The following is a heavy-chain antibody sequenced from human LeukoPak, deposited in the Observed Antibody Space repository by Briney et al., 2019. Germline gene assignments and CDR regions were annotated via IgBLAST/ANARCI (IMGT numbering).Heavy chain of an antibody. Sequence: GGSLRLSCVASGLTFSGHAMSWVRQDRGKWLEWLTTISGGGGSTYYARSVTGRFAISRYTSKKAVYLQMNSLRAWDTAVYYCAKAGGRGSGSYWWSFDYWGQGTLVTVSS. V-gene: IGHV3-23*01. D-gene: IGHD3-10*01. CDR1: GLTFSGHA. CDR2: ISGGGGST. J-gene: IGHJ4*02. CDR3: AKAGGRGSGSYWWSFDY.